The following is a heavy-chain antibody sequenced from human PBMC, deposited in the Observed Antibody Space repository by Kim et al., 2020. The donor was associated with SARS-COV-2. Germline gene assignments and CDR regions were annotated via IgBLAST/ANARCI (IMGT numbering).Heavy chain of an antibody. V-gene: IGHV1-18*01. CDR2: ISAYNGNT. Sequence: ASVKVSCKASGYTFTSYGISWVRQAPGQGLEWMGWISAYNGNTNYAQKLQGRVTMTTDTSTSTAYMELRSLRSDDTAVYYCARDYYGGNSGFMGYYYYGMDVWGQGTTVTVSS. J-gene: IGHJ6*02. CDR3: ARDYYGGNSGFMGYYYYGMDV. D-gene: IGHD4-17*01. CDR1: GYTFTSYG.